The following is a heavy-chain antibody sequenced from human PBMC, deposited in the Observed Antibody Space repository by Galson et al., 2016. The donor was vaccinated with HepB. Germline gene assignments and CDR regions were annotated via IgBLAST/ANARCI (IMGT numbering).Heavy chain of an antibody. J-gene: IGHJ4*02. V-gene: IGHV4-30-2*01. D-gene: IGHD2-21*02. CDR2: IHHSGST. Sequence: TLSLTCAVSGGSITSGGYSWSWIRQPPGKGLEWIGYIHHSGSTYYHPSLRSRVTISVDTSRNQFSRKLSSVTAADTARYYCARGGTHCGGDCYSDPFEYCGQGTLVTVSS. CDR3: ARGGTHCGGDCYSDPFEY. CDR1: GGSITSGGYS.